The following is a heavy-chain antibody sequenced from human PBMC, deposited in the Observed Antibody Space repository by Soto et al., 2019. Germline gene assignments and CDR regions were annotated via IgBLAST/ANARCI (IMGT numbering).Heavy chain of an antibody. CDR3: AREDKDDDSSERIFDY. Sequence: QVQLVQSGAEVKKPGSSVKVSCKASGGTFSSYAISWVRQAPGQGLEWMGGIIPIFGTANYAQKFQGRVTITANESTSTAYMELSSLSSEDTAVYYCAREDKDDDSSERIFDYWGQGTLVTVSS. V-gene: IGHV1-69*01. CDR1: GGTFSSYA. J-gene: IGHJ4*02. CDR2: IIPIFGTA. D-gene: IGHD3-22*01.